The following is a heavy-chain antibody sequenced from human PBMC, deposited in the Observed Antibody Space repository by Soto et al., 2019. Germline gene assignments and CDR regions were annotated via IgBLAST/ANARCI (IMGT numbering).Heavy chain of an antibody. V-gene: IGHV1-3*01. CDR3: ARDLKDKLRGQLELGYYYGMDV. D-gene: IGHD1-1*01. CDR2: INAGNGNT. J-gene: IGHJ6*02. Sequence: GASVKVSCKASGYTFTSYAMHWVRQAPGQRLEWMGWINAGNGNTKYSQKFQGRVTITRDTSASTAYRELSSLRSGDTAVYYCARDLKDKLRGQLELGYYYGMDVWGQGTTVTVSS. CDR1: GYTFTSYA.